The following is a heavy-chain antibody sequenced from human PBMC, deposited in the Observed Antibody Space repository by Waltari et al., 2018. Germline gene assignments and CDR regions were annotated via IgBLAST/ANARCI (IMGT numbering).Heavy chain of an antibody. J-gene: IGHJ6*03. CDR2: MGSRSRYI. Sequence: EVQLVESGGGLVKPGGSLRLSCAASGFTLNYYSVNWVRQAPGKGLEWVSFMGSRSRYIYYADSVKGRFTISRDNAKNSVDLQMNSLRAEDTAVYYCARASTTPNYYYYMDVWGKGTTVTISS. CDR3: ARASTTPNYYYYMDV. D-gene: IGHD2-15*01. V-gene: IGHV3-21*01. CDR1: GFTLNYYS.